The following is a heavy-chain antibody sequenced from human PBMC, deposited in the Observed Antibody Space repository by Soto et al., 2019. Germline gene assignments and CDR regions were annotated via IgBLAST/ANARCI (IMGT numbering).Heavy chain of an antibody. J-gene: IGHJ4*02. CDR3: ARTYDSNGYANEFDS. CDR1: GRSITSYY. CDR2: IYDNGIT. D-gene: IGHD3-22*01. V-gene: IGHV4-59*12. Sequence: QVVLQESGPGLVQPSETLSLTCSVSGRSITSYYWSWVRQPPGKGLEWIGYIYDNGITSQNPSLKSRVTMAADTSQNQFSLKLTSVTGADTAVYYCARTYDSNGYANEFDSWGQGILVTLTS.